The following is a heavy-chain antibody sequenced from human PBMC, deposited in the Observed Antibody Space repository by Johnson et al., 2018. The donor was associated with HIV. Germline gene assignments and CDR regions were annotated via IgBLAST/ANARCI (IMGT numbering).Heavy chain of an antibody. D-gene: IGHD2-15*01. V-gene: IGHV3-9*01. J-gene: IGHJ3*02. CDR3: ASEGGGAFDI. CDR1: GFTFDDYA. CDR2: ISWHSGSI. Sequence: DVQLVESGGGLVQPGRSLRLSCAASGFTFDDYAMHWVRQAPGKGLAWVSGISWHSGSIGYADSVKGRFTISRDNAKNSLYLQMNSLRAEDTALYYCASEGGGAFDIWG.